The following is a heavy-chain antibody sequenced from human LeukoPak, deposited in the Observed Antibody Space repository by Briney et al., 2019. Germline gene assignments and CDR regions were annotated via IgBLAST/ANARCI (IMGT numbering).Heavy chain of an antibody. CDR1: GFTFTTYA. D-gene: IGHD3-3*01. Sequence: RAGGSLRLSCAASGFTFTTYAMSWVRQAPGKGLEWVSVISGSGDSTYYADSVKGRFTISRDISKNTLYLQMKSLRAGDTAVYYCAKDKTYDDFWSGHDAFDIWGQGTMVTVSS. CDR2: ISGSGDST. V-gene: IGHV3-23*01. J-gene: IGHJ3*02. CDR3: AKDKTYDDFWSGHDAFDI.